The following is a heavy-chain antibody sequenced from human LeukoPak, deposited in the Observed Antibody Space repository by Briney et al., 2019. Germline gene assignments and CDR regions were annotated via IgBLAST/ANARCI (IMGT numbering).Heavy chain of an antibody. CDR3: TVPRIAAADPAYYYYMDV. D-gene: IGHD6-13*01. CDR1: GFTFSGSA. J-gene: IGHJ6*03. V-gene: IGHV3-73*01. CDR2: IRSKANSYAT. Sequence: PGGSLRLSCAASGFTFSGSAMHWVRQASGKGLEWVGRIRSKANSYATAYAASVKGRFTISRDDSKNTAYLQMNSLKTEDTAVYYCTVPRIAAADPAYYYYMDVWGKGTTVTVSS.